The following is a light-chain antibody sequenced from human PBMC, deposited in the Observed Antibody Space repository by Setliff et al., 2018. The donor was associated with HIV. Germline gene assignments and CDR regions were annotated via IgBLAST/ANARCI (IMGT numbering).Light chain of an antibody. J-gene: IGLJ1*01. CDR1: SSDIGVSKY. Sequence: QSVLTQPASVSGSPGQSITISCTGTSSDIGVSKYVSWYQQHPGRAPKLMIFEVINRPSGVSDRFSGSKSGNTASLTISGLQAEDEADYYCSSYAITNTLPFGTGTKVTVL. CDR3: SSYAITNTLP. V-gene: IGLV2-14*01. CDR2: EVI.